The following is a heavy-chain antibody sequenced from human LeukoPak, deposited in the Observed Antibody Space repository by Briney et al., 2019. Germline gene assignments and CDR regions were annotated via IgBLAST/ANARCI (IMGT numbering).Heavy chain of an antibody. CDR2: ISSSGSTI. CDR3: ARGSGYYYFDFQY. J-gene: IGHJ1*01. Sequence: QAGGSLRLSCAASGFTFSGSAMNWVRQAPGKGLEWVSYISSSGSTIYYADSVKGRFTISRDNAKNSLYLQMNSLRAEDTAIYYCARGSGYYYFDFQYWGQGTLVTVSS. D-gene: IGHD3-22*01. CDR1: GFTFSGSA. V-gene: IGHV3-48*03.